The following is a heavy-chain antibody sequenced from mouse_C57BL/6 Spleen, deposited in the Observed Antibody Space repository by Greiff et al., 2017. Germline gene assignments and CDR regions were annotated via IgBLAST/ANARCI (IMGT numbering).Heavy chain of an antibody. CDR1: GYTFTSYG. CDR2: IYPRSGNT. CDR3: AKNYYDYNKEGFDY. Sequence: QVQLQQSGAELARPGASVKLSCKASGYTFTSYGIRWVKQRTGQGLEWIGEIYPRSGNTYYNEKFKGKATLTADKSSSTAYMELRSLTSEDSAVYYCAKNYYDYNKEGFDYWGQGTTLTVSS. V-gene: IGHV1-81*01. D-gene: IGHD2-4*01. J-gene: IGHJ2*01.